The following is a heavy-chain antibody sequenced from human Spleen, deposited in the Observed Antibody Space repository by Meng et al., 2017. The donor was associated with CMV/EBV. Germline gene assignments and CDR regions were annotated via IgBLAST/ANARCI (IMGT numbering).Heavy chain of an antibody. CDR1: GGSIRSYY. V-gene: IGHV4-4*07. CDR3: ARLDCSGGSCYPIGYFQH. CDR2: IYNSGST. J-gene: IGHJ1*01. Sequence: QVQLQESGPGLVKPSETLSLTCTVSGGSIRSYYWSWIRQPAGKGLEWIGRIYNSGSTNYNPSLKSRVTISVDTSKNQFSLKLSSVTAADTAVYYCARLDCSGGSCYPIGYFQHWGQGTLVTVSS. D-gene: IGHD2-15*01.